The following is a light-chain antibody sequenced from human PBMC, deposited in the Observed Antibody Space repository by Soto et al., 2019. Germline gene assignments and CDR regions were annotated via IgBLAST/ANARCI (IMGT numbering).Light chain of an antibody. CDR1: QGVSSGY. Sequence: EIVLTQSPGTLSLSPGERATLSCRASQGVSSGYLAWYQQNPGRAPRLLISGTSSRATGIPDRFSGSGSATDFTLTISRLEPEDFAVYYCQQYGSSPRTFGQGTKVDIK. V-gene: IGKV3-20*01. J-gene: IGKJ1*01. CDR3: QQYGSSPRT. CDR2: GTS.